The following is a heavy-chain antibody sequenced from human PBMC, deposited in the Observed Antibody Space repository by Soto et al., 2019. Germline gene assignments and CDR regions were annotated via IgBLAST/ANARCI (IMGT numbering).Heavy chain of an antibody. CDR2: IYYSGST. Sequence: QVQLQESGPGLVKPSQTLSLTCTVSGGSISSGDYYWSWIRQPPGKGLEWIGYIYYSGSTYYNPSLKSRVTISVDTSKNQCALKLSSVTAADTAVYYCARASGFGELFGYWGQGTLVTVSS. J-gene: IGHJ4*02. V-gene: IGHV4-30-4*01. CDR3: ARASGFGELFGY. CDR1: GGSISSGDYY. D-gene: IGHD3-10*01.